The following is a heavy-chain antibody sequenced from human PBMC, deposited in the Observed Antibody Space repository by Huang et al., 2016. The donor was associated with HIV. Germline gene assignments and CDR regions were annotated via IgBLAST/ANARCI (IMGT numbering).Heavy chain of an antibody. Sequence: EVQLVESGGGLVKPGGSLRLSCEVSGFSFSSAWMNWVRQAPGKVLEWGGRIKSKTERWTTDYAAPVKGRFTISRDDSKNTLYLQMNSLKTEDTGVYYCTTGTRDYLNAFDIWGQGTKVTVSS. CDR3: TTGTRDYLNAFDI. CDR2: IKSKTERWTT. V-gene: IGHV3-15*07. CDR1: GFSFSSAW. D-gene: IGHD1-7*01. J-gene: IGHJ3*02.